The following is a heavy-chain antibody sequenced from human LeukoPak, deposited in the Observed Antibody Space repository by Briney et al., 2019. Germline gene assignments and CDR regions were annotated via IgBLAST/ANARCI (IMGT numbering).Heavy chain of an antibody. V-gene: IGHV3-23*01. CDR2: ISGIDTRT. D-gene: IGHD3-22*01. Sequence: QPGGSLRLSCAASGFTFSSCAMSWVRQAPGKGLEWVSAISGIDTRTYYADSLKGRFTISRDNSKNTLYLQMNSLRAEDTAVYYCAKEDSSGHWFDYWGQGTLVTVSS. CDR1: GFTFSSCA. J-gene: IGHJ4*02. CDR3: AKEDSSGHWFDY.